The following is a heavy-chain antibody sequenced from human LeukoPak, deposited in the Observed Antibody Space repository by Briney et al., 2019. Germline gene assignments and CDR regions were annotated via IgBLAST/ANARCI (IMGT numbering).Heavy chain of an antibody. D-gene: IGHD3-22*01. V-gene: IGHV3-30*04. CDR3: ATIAYYYDSSGNNFDY. J-gene: IGHJ4*02. Sequence: GRSLRLSCAASGFTFSTYAIHWVRQAPGKGLEWVAVISFDGSNKYYADSVKGRFTISRDNSKNTLYLQMNSLRAEDTAVYYCATIAYYYDSSGNNFDYWGQGTLVTVSS. CDR2: ISFDGSNK. CDR1: GFTFSTYA.